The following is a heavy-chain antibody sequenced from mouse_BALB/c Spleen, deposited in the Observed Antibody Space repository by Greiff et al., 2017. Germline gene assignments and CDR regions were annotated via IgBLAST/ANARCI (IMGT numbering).Heavy chain of an antibody. V-gene: IGHV1S135*01. CDR1: GYSFTGYN. Sequence: EVKLVESGPELGKPGASVKISCKASGYSFTGYNMYWVKQSHRKSLEWIGYIDPYNGGTSYNQKSKGKATLTVDKSSSTAYMHLNSLTSEDSAIYYCARGDGYYGFDYWGQGTTLTVSS. J-gene: IGHJ2*01. D-gene: IGHD2-3*01. CDR3: ARGDGYYGFDY. CDR2: IDPYNGGT.